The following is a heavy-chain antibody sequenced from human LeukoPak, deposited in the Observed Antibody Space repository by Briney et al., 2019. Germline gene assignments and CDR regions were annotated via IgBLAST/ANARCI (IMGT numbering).Heavy chain of an antibody. D-gene: IGHD3-22*01. CDR3: AKSDYYDPPPYYMDV. CDR1: GFTFSSSA. Sequence: GGSLRLSCAASGFTFSSSAISWVRQAPGKGLEWVSSISGSGSGGSTYYADSVKGRFTISRDSSKNTLYLQMNSLRAGDTAVYYCAKSDYYDPPPYYMDVWGKGTTVTVSS. CDR2: ISGSGSGGST. J-gene: IGHJ6*03. V-gene: IGHV3-23*01.